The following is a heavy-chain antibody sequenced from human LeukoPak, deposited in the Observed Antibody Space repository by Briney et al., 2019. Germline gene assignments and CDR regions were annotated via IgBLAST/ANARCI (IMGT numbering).Heavy chain of an antibody. J-gene: IGHJ4*02. Sequence: GGSLRLSCAASGFTFDDYGMSWVRQAPGKGLEWVSGINWNGGSTGYADSVKGRFTISRDNAKNSLYLQMNSLRAEDTALYYCAKDGYSSGYYYFDYWGQGTLATVSS. CDR3: AKDGYSSGYYYFDY. V-gene: IGHV3-20*04. D-gene: IGHD3-22*01. CDR2: INWNGGST. CDR1: GFTFDDYG.